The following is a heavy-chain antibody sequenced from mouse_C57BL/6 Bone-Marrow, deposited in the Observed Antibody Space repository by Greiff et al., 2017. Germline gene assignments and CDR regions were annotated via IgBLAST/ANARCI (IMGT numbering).Heavy chain of an antibody. Sequence: QVQLQQSGAELARPGASVKLSCKASGYTFTSYGISWVKQRTGQGLEWIGEFYPRSGNTYYNAKLKGKATLTADKSSSTSYMELRSLTSEDSAVYFCAREDPIYYDYDEAWFADWGQGTLVTVSA. CDR1: GYTFTSYG. D-gene: IGHD2-4*01. J-gene: IGHJ3*01. CDR2: FYPRSGNT. V-gene: IGHV1-81*01. CDR3: AREDPIYYDYDEAWFAD.